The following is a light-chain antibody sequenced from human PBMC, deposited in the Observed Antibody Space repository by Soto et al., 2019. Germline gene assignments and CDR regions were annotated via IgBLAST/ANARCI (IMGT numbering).Light chain of an antibody. J-gene: IGLJ1*01. Sequence: QSALTQPASVSGSPRQSITISCTGASSDVGGYTYVSWYQQHPGKAPKLMIYEVNNRPSGVSNRFSGSKSGNTASLTISGLQAEDEADYYCSSYSSSSTLYVFGTGTMLTVL. CDR2: EVN. V-gene: IGLV2-14*01. CDR3: SSYSSSSTLYV. CDR1: SSDVGGYTY.